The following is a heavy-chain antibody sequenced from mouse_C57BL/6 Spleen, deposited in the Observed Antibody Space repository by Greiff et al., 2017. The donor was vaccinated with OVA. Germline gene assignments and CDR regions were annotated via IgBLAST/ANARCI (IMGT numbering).Heavy chain of an antibody. J-gene: IGHJ2*01. V-gene: IGHV3-6*01. CDR3: ARGEPYYYGSSP. CDR2: ISYDGSN. Sequence: VQLKESGPGLVKPSQSLSLTCSVTGYSITSGYYWNWIRQFPGNKLEWMGYISYDGSNNYNPSLKNRISITRDTSKNRFFLKLNSVTTEDTATYYCARGEPYYYGSSPWGQGTTLTVSS. CDR1: GYSITSGYY. D-gene: IGHD1-1*01.